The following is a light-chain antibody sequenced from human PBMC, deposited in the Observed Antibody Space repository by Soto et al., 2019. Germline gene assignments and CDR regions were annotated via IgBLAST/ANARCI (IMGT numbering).Light chain of an antibody. Sequence: IGIDQARATLSVTTGERAALSCRASQSVSSNLAWYQQKPGQAPRLLIYAASTLQSGVPSRFSGSGSGTDFTLTISCLQSEDFATYYCPHYYSFPRPFGQGSKVDIK. J-gene: IGKJ1*01. CDR1: QSVSSN. CDR3: PHYYSFPRP. CDR2: AAS. V-gene: IGKV3-15*01.